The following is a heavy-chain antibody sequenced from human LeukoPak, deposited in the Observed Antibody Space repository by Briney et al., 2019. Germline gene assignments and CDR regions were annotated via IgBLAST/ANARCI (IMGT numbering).Heavy chain of an antibody. V-gene: IGHV3-23*01. CDR3: AKRAFGYCTHGVCYFFDY. CDR2: ISGSGGST. CDR1: GFTFSSYA. D-gene: IGHD2-8*01. J-gene: IGHJ4*02. Sequence: GGSLRLSCAASGFTFSSYAMHWVRQAPGKGLEWVSAISGSGGSTYYADSVKGRFTISRDNSKNTLYLQMSSLRAEDTAVYYCAKRAFGYCTHGVCYFFDYWGQGTLVTVSS.